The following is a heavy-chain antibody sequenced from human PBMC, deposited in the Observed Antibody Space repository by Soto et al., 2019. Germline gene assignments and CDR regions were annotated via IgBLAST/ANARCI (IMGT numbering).Heavy chain of an antibody. V-gene: IGHV4-34*01. CDR3: AIPGYCSDGTCYPDY. Sequence: QVQLQQWGAGLLKPSETLSLTCAVYGGSLSGSYWSWIRQPPGTGLEWIGEIHHSGSTYYNPSLKSRVTLSVDTSRHQFALKLNSVTAADTAGYYCAIPGYCSDGTCYPDYWGQGTLVTVSS. J-gene: IGHJ4*02. CDR1: GGSLSGSY. CDR2: IHHSGST. D-gene: IGHD2-15*01.